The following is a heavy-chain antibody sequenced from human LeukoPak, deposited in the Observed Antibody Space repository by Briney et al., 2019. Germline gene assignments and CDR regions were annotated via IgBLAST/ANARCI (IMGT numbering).Heavy chain of an antibody. V-gene: IGHV6-1*01. CDR2: TYYRSKWYI. Sequence: SQTLSLTCALSGDSVSSNTVSWNWIRQSPSRGLEWLGRTYYRSKWYIEYAASVIGRMTINPDTSKNQVSLQMNSVTPEDTAVYYCARGLIGIRVFDFEYWGQGTLVTVSS. CDR1: GDSVSSNTVS. CDR3: ARGLIGIRVFDFEY. D-gene: IGHD1-20*01. J-gene: IGHJ4*02.